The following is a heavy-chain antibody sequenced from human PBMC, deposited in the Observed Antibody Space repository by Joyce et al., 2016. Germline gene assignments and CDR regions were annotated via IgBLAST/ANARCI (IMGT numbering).Heavy chain of an antibody. CDR3: ARSSYTNGIFDY. Sequence: EVQLVESGGGLVKPGGSLRLSCAASGFTFSSYSMSWVRQAAGKGLELVSSLSSSSSYIKYTDSVKDRFTISRDNAKNSLYLQMNSLRVEDTAVYYCARSSYTNGIFDYWGQGTLVTVSS. D-gene: IGHD2-8*01. V-gene: IGHV3-21*01. J-gene: IGHJ4*02. CDR1: GFTFSSYS. CDR2: LSSSSSYI.